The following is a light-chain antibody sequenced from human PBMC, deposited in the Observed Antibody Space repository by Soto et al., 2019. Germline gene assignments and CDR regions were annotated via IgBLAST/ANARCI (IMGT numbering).Light chain of an antibody. CDR1: SSNIGAGYD. V-gene: IGLV1-40*01. CDR2: GNS. CDR3: QSHDSSLSGWV. J-gene: IGLJ3*02. Sequence: QSVLTQPPSVSGAPGQRVTISCTGSSSNIGAGYDVHWYQQLLGTAPKLLIYGNSNRPSGVPDRFSGSKSGTSASLAITGLQAEDEADYYCQSHDSSLSGWVFGGGTKVTVL.